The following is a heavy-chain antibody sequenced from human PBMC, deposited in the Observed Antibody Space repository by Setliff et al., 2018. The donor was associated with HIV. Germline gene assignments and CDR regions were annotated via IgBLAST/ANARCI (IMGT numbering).Heavy chain of an antibody. CDR2: ISPNFGHT. J-gene: IGHJ5*02. D-gene: IGHD6-13*01. CDR3: AKNPYSIRSFWFDP. Sequence: ASVKVSCKASGYTFTTYGISWVRQAPGHGLEWMGWISPNFGHTKYAQRFLDRVTMTIDTATSRAYMELRSLRSEDTAVYYCAKNPYSIRSFWFDPWGQGTLVTVSS. CDR1: GYTFTTYG. V-gene: IGHV1-18*01.